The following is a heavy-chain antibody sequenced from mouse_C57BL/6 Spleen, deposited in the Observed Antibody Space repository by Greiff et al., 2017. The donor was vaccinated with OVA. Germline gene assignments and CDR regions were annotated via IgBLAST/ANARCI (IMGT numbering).Heavy chain of an antibody. Sequence: VHVKQSGTVLARPGASVKMSCKTSGYTFTSYWMHWVKQRPGQGLEWIGAIYPGNSDTSYNQKFKGKAKLTAVTSASTAYMELSSLTNEDSAVYYCTNIYDGYGGFAYWGQGTLVTVSA. V-gene: IGHV1-5*01. CDR1: GYTFTSYW. CDR3: TNIYDGYGGFAY. D-gene: IGHD2-3*01. J-gene: IGHJ3*01. CDR2: IYPGNSDT.